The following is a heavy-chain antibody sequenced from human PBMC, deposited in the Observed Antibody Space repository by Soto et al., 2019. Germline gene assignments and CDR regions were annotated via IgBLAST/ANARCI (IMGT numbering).Heavy chain of an antibody. D-gene: IGHD3-16*01. Sequence: EVQLLESGGGLVQPGGSLRLSCAASGFTFSSSAMSWVRQAPGKGLEWVSAISGSGGSTYYAYAVKGRFTISRDNAKNTLYMQINSPRAEDTAVYYCAKSPLSYLWGRSRWYFDHWGRGTLVTVSS. CDR3: AKSPLSYLWGRSRWYFDH. CDR1: GFTFSSSA. V-gene: IGHV3-23*01. CDR2: ISGSGGST. J-gene: IGHJ2*01.